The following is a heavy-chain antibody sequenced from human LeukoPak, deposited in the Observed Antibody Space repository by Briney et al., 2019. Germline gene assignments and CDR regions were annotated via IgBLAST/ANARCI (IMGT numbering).Heavy chain of an antibody. V-gene: IGHV3-30-3*01. J-gene: IGHJ4*02. Sequence: GGSLRLSCAASGFTFSSYAMHWVRQAPGKGLEWVAVISYDGSNKYYADSVKGRFTISRDNSKNTLYLQMNSLRAEDTAVYYCARDGSDSSGYYWDYYFDYWGQGTLVTVSS. CDR2: ISYDGSNK. CDR1: GFTFSSYA. CDR3: ARDGSDSSGYYWDYYFDY. D-gene: IGHD3-22*01.